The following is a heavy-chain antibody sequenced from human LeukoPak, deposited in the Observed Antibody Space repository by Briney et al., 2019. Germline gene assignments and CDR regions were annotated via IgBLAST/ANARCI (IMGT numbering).Heavy chain of an antibody. CDR1: GYSISSVYY. D-gene: IGHD3-3*01. J-gene: IGHJ4*02. Sequence: SETLSLTCTVSGYSISSVYYWGWIRQPPGRGLEWIGSIYHSGNTYYNPSLKSRVTISVDTSKNQFSLNLSSVTAADTAIYYCASTQNYDLHFDHWGQGTLVTVSS. CDR2: IYHSGNT. CDR3: ASTQNYDLHFDH. V-gene: IGHV4-38-2*02.